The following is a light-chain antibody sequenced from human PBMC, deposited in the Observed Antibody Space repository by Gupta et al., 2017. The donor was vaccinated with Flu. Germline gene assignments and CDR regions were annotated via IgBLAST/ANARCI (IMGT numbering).Light chain of an antibody. V-gene: IGKV1-33*01. CDR3: QQYDNSSLT. J-gene: IGKJ5*01. Sequence: PSSLSASVGDRVTITCQASQDIDNWLKWYQQKPGKAPKLLIYKASILERGVPSRFRGSGSGTEWTLTISSLQPEDIATYYCQQYDNSSLTFGEGTRLEIK. CDR2: KAS. CDR1: QDIDNW.